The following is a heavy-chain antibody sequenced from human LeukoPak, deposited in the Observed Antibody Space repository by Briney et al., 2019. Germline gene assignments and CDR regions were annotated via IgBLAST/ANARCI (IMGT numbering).Heavy chain of an antibody. J-gene: IGHJ4*02. CDR2: ISSSRTYI. CDR1: VVSFSSYS. CDR3: ARDSPQYYFDY. Sequence: GGSLRLSCAPSVVSFSSYSMNCVRQAPGKGLEWVSYISSSRTYIYYADSMKGLFTISRDNAKLSLYLQMNSLNADDTAVYYCARDSPQYYFDYWGQGTLVTVSS. V-gene: IGHV3-21*01.